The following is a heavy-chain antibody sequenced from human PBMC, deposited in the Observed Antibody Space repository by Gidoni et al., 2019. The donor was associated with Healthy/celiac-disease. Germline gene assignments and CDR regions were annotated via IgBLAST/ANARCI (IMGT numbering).Heavy chain of an antibody. J-gene: IGHJ3*02. Sequence: QVQLVQSGAEVKKPGSSVKVSCKASGGTFSSYAISWVRQAPGQGLEWMGGSIPIFGTANYAQKCQGRVTITADESTSTAYMELSSLRSEDTAVYYCARDCSGGGDCPRDAFDIWGQGTMVTVSS. CDR3: ARDCSGGGDCPRDAFDI. CDR1: GGTFSSYA. V-gene: IGHV1-69*01. CDR2: SIPIFGTA. D-gene: IGHD2-21*01.